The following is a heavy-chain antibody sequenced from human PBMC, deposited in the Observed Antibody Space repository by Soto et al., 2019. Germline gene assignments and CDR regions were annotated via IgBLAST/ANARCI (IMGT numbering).Heavy chain of an antibody. Sequence: GASVKVSCKASGYTFTSYDINWVRQATGQGLEWMGWMNPNSGNTGYAQKFQGRVTMTRNTSISTAYMELSSLRSEDTAVYYCARGLDSGWYLVSGYWGQGTLVTVSS. J-gene: IGHJ4*02. D-gene: IGHD6-19*01. CDR1: GYTFTSYD. CDR3: ARGLDSGWYLVSGY. V-gene: IGHV1-8*01. CDR2: MNPNSGNT.